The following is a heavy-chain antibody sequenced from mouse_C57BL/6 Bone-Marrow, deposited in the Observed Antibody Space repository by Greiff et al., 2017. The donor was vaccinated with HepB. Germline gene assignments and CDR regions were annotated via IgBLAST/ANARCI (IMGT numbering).Heavy chain of an antibody. CDR1: GYTFTDYE. CDR3: TRGGYGNYGY. J-gene: IGHJ2*01. CDR2: IDPETGGT. V-gene: IGHV1-15*01. D-gene: IGHD2-10*02. Sequence: VQLKQSGAELVRPGASVTLSCKASGYTFTDYEMHWVKQTPVHGLEWIGAIDPETGGTAYNQKFKGKAILTADKSSSTAYMELRSLTSEDSAVYYWTRGGYGNYGYWGQGTTLTVSS.